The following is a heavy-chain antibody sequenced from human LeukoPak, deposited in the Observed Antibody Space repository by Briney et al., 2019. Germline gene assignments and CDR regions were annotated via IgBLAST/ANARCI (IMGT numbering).Heavy chain of an antibody. CDR2: IYYSGST. V-gene: IGHV4-61*01. CDR1: GGSISSGSYY. Sequence: PSQTLSLTCTVSGGSISSGSYYWSWIRQPPGKGLEWIGYIYYSGSTNYNPSLKSRVTISVDTSKNQFSLKLSSVTAADTAVYYCARAPYAFDYWGQGTLVTVSS. CDR3: ARAPYAFDY. J-gene: IGHJ4*02. D-gene: IGHD3-16*01.